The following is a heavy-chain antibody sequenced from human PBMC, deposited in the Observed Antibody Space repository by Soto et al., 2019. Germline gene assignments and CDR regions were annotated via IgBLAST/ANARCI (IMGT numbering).Heavy chain of an antibody. D-gene: IGHD5-12*01. V-gene: IGHV3-21*01. J-gene: IGHJ6*02. Sequence: EVQLVESGGGLVKPGGSLRLSCAASGCTISSYSMNWVRQAPGKGLEWVTSISSSSSYIYYADSVKGRFTISRDNAKNSLYLQMNSLRAEDTAVYYCARGGDSGYDYYYYGMDVWGQGTTVTVSS. CDR1: GCTISSYS. CDR3: ARGGDSGYDYYYYGMDV. CDR2: ISSSSSYI.